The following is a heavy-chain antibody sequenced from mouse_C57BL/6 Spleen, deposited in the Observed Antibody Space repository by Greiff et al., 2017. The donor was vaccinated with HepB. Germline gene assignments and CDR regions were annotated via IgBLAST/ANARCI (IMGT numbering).Heavy chain of an antibody. CDR3: ARGFITTVVARYFDV. J-gene: IGHJ1*03. CDR2: IYPGDGDT. CDR1: GYAFSSSW. Sequence: LQESGPELVKPGASVKISCKASGYAFSSSWMNWVKQRPGKGLEWIGRIYPGDGDTNYNGKFKGKATLTADKSSSTAYMQLSSLTSEDSAVYFCARGFITTVVARYFDVWGTGTTVTVSS. V-gene: IGHV1-82*01. D-gene: IGHD1-1*01.